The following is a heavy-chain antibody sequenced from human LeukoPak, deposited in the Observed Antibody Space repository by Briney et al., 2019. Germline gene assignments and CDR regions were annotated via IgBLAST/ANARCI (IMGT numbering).Heavy chain of an antibody. J-gene: IGHJ5*02. CDR1: GLTFSSYA. Sequence: PGGSLRLSCAASGLTFSSYAMHWVRQAPGKGLEWVAVISYDGSNKYYADSVKGRFTISRDNSKNTLYLQMNSLRAEDTAVYYCARHVQYGGYVGWFDPWGQGTLVTVSS. CDR3: ARHVQYGGYVGWFDP. CDR2: ISYDGSNK. D-gene: IGHD5-12*01. V-gene: IGHV3-30*04.